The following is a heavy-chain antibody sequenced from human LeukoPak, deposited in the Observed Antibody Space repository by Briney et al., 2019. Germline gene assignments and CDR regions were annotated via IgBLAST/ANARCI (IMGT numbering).Heavy chain of an antibody. D-gene: IGHD2-15*01. CDR1: GGSISTYY. CDR3: ARTLGYCSGGSCNGDAFDI. V-gene: IGHV4-59*01. Sequence: ETLSLTCTVSGGSISTYYWGWIRQPPGKGREWIGYIYYSGRTNYTPSLKSRVTMSVDTSKNQFFLKLSSVTAADTAVYYCARTLGYCSGGSCNGDAFDIWGQGTMVTVSS. CDR2: IYYSGRT. J-gene: IGHJ3*02.